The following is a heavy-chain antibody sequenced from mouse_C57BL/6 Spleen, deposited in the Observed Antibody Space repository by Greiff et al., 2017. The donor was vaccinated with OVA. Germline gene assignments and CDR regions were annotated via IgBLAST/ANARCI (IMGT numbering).Heavy chain of an antibody. D-gene: IGHD1-1*01. V-gene: IGHV1-63*01. CDR3: ARSGDYYGSSYYFDY. J-gene: IGHJ2*01. CDR1: GYTFTNYW. Sequence: VQLQQSGAELVRPGTSVKMSCKASGYTFTNYWIGWAKQRPGHGLEWIGDIYPGGGYTNYNEKFKGKATLTADKSSSTAYMQFSSLTSEDSAIYYCARSGDYYGSSYYFDYWGQGTTLTVSS. CDR2: IYPGGGYT.